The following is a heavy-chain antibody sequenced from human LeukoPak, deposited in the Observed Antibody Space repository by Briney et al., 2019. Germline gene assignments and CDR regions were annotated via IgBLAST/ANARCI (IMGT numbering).Heavy chain of an antibody. CDR3: AGARYELERRDYNWFDP. Sequence: PGGSLRLSCAASGFTFSSYAMHWVRQAPGKGLEWVAVISYDGSNKYYADSVKGRFTISRDNSKNTLYLQMNSLRSEDTAVYYCAGARYELERRDYNWFDPWGQGTLVTVSS. D-gene: IGHD1-1*01. CDR2: ISYDGSNK. J-gene: IGHJ5*02. CDR1: GFTFSSYA. V-gene: IGHV3-30-3*01.